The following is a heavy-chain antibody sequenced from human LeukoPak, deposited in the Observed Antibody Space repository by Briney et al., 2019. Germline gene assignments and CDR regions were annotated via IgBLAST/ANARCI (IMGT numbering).Heavy chain of an antibody. CDR2: IFKSGST. V-gene: IGHV4-59*08. Sequence: PSETLSLTCTVSGGSISSYYWSWIRQTPGKGLEWIGYIFKSGSTNYNPSPKSRVTISVDTYKHQFCLKLSSVTAADTAVYYCARHDGDYDRLTGYYKRGGFDYWGQGTLVTVSS. CDR3: ARHDGDYDRLTGYYKRGGFDY. J-gene: IGHJ4*02. CDR1: GGSISSYY. D-gene: IGHD3-9*01.